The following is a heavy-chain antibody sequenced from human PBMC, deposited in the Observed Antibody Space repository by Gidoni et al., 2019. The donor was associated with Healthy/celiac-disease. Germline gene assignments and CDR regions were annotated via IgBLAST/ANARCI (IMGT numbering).Heavy chain of an antibody. V-gene: IGHV3-23*01. CDR3: AKPPSYCSSTSCFDY. D-gene: IGHD2-2*01. CDR1: GFTFSSYA. Sequence: EVQLLGSGGGLVQPGWSLRLSCAASGFTFSSYAMSWVRPAPGKGLEWCSAISGSGGSTYYADSVKGRFTISRDNSKNTLYLQMNSLRAEDTAVYYCAKPPSYCSSTSCFDYWGQGTLVTVSS. CDR2: ISGSGGST. J-gene: IGHJ4*02.